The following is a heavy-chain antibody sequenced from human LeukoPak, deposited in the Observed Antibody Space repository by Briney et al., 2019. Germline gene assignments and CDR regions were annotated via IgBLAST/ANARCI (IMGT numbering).Heavy chain of an antibody. J-gene: IGHJ6*02. CDR2: FDPEDGET. CDR1: GYTLAELS. CDR3: ATPFGTGAFGGMDV. Sequence: ASAKVFCKVSGYTLAELSMHWVRQAPGKGLEWMGGFDPEDGETIYAQKFQGRVTMTEDTSTDTAYMELSSLRSEDTAVYYCATPFGTGAFGGMDVWGQGTTVTVSS. D-gene: IGHD2-8*02. V-gene: IGHV1-24*01.